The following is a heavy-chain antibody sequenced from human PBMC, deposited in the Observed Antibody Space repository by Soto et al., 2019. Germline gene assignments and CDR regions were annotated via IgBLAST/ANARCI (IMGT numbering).Heavy chain of an antibody. CDR3: AKQRGYSSGWYGAFDI. CDR2: ISGSGGST. J-gene: IGHJ3*02. D-gene: IGHD6-19*01. CDR1: GFTFTSYA. V-gene: IGHV3-23*01. Sequence: PGGSLRLSCAASGFTFTSYAMSWVRQAPGKGLEWVSLISGSGGSTYYADSVKGRFTISRGDSKNAVYLQMDSLRAEDTAVYYCAKQRGYSSGWYGAFDIWGQGTMVTVSS.